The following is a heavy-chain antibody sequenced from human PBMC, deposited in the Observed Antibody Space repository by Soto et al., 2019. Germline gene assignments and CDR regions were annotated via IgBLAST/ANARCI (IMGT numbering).Heavy chain of an antibody. J-gene: IGHJ3*02. D-gene: IGHD4-17*01. V-gene: IGHV3-33*01. Sequence: HPGGSLRLSCAASGFTFSSYGMHWVRQAPGKGLEWVAVIWYDGSNKYYADSVKGRFTISRDNSKNTLYLQMNSLRAEDTAVYYCAGVSTTVTILGDAFDIWGQGTMVTVSS. CDR1: GFTFSSYG. CDR3: AGVSTTVTILGDAFDI. CDR2: IWYDGSNK.